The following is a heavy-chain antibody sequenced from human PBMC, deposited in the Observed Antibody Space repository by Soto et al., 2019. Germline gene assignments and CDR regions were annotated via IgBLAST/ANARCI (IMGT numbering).Heavy chain of an antibody. D-gene: IGHD5-18*01. CDR1: GYTLTELS. CDR3: ATDDGESYGPLPDY. V-gene: IGHV1-24*01. CDR2: FDPEDGET. Sequence: GASVKVSCKVSGYTLTELSMHWVRRAPGKGLEWMGGFDPEDGETIYAQKFRGRVTMTEDTSTDTAYMELSSLRSEDTAVYYCATDDGESYGPLPDYWGQGTLVTVSS. J-gene: IGHJ4*02.